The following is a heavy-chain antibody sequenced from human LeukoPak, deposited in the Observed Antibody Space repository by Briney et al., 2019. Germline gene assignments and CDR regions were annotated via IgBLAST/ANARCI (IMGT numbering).Heavy chain of an antibody. V-gene: IGHV3-30*02. CDR1: GFTFSSYG. CDR2: I. D-gene: IGHD2-21*02. CDR3: ANGPTAEHVVVTVPNFAY. J-gene: IGHJ4*02. Sequence: GGSLRLSCAASGFTFSSYGMHWVRQAPGKGLEWVAFIRFTISRDNSKNTLYLQMNSLRPEDTAVYYCANGPTAEHVVVTVPNFAYWGQGTLVTVSS.